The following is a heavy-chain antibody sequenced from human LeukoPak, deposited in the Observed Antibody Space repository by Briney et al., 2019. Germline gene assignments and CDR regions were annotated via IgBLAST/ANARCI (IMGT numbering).Heavy chain of an antibody. V-gene: IGHV3-48*03. CDR1: GLTFSYYE. J-gene: IGHJ6*03. CDR3: TTVKRGWNYKPREYYYYYMDV. Sequence: GGSLRLSCAASGLTFSYYEMNWVRQAPGKGLEWVSYISSSGSSIYYADSVKGRFTISRDNAKNSLYLQMNSLKPEDTAVYYCTTVKRGWNYKPREYYYYYMDVWGKGTTVTVSS. D-gene: IGHD1-7*01. CDR2: ISSSGSSI.